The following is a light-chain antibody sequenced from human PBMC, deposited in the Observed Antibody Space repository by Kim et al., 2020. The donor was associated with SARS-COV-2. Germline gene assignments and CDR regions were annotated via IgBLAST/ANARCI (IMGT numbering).Light chain of an antibody. Sequence: SPGETLTLSWRPRQCVCCAILAWYQQKPGQAPKVIIHGAHLRATGVPERFSGRISGTDFTLTITRLEPEDFAVYYCQQYGSSPLTFGGGTKVDIK. CDR1: QCVCCAI. CDR2: GAH. V-gene: IGKV3-20*01. CDR3: QQYGSSPLT. J-gene: IGKJ4*01.